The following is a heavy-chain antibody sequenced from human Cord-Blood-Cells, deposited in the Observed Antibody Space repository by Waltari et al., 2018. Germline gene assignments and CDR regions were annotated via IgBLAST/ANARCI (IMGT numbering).Heavy chain of an antibody. V-gene: IGHV1-8*01. CDR1: GYTFNRYD. J-gene: IGHJ3*02. D-gene: IGHD4-4*01. CDR2: SNTNRGNT. Sequence: QVQVVQSGAEVKKPGASMKVSCKASGYTFNRYDINWVRQATGPGLGWVGWSNTNRGNTCFHQNFQVRVTMTTNTSISTAEMELGSLRSEDTAVYYCARGPVPYDYSNYDAVDIWGQGTMVTVSS. CDR3: ARGPVPYDYSNYDAVDI.